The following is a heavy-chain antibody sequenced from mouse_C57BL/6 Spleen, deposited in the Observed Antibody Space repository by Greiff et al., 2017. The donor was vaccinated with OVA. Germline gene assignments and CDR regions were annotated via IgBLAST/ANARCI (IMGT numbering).Heavy chain of an antibody. V-gene: IGHV5-4*01. Sequence: EVKVVESGGGLVKPVGSLKLSCAASGFTFSSYAMSWVRQTPEKRLEWVATISDGGSYTYYPDNVKGRFTISRDNAKNNLYLQMSHLKSEDTAMYYCARDRDYDGRIFAYWGQGTLVTVSA. D-gene: IGHD2-4*01. CDR1: GFTFSSYA. CDR2: ISDGGSYT. J-gene: IGHJ3*01. CDR3: ARDRDYDGRIFAY.